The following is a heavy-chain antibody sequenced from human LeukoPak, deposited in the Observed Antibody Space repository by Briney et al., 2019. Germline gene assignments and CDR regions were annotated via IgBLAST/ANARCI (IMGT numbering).Heavy chain of an antibody. CDR3: ARDRRYCSSSSCYYAFDI. V-gene: IGHV4-4*07. J-gene: IGHJ3*02. Sequence: SETLSLTCTVSGGSISSYYWSWIRQPAGKGLEWIGRIYSSGSTNYNPSLKSRVTMSGDTSKNQFSLKLSSVTAADTAVYYCARDRRYCSSSSCYYAFDIWGQGTMVTVSS. D-gene: IGHD2-2*01. CDR2: IYSSGST. CDR1: GGSISSYY.